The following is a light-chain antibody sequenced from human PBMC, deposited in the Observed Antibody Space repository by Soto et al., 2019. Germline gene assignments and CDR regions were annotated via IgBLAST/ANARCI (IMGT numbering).Light chain of an antibody. CDR2: AVS. Sequence: LTQPRSVSGSPGQSVTISCTGTNSDVGGYNFVSWYQQLPGKAPKLMISAVSQRPSGVPDRFSGSKSGNTASLTISGLQADDEADYFCCSYTASDIWVFGGGTKLTVL. CDR3: CSYTASDIWV. J-gene: IGLJ3*02. CDR1: NSDVGGYNF. V-gene: IGLV2-11*01.